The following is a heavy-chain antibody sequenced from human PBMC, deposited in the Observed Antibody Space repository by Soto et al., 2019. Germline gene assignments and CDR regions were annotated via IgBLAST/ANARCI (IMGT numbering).Heavy chain of an antibody. D-gene: IGHD4-17*01. J-gene: IGHJ6*02. Sequence: QVQLVESGGGVVQLGRSLRLSCAASGFTVSSYGMHWVRQAPGKGLEWVAVISYDGSNKYYADSVKGRFTISRDNSKNTLYLQMNSLRAEDTAVYYCAKDLPTTVTYYYYYGMDVWGQGTTVTVSS. V-gene: IGHV3-30*18. CDR1: GFTVSSYG. CDR2: ISYDGSNK. CDR3: AKDLPTTVTYYYYYGMDV.